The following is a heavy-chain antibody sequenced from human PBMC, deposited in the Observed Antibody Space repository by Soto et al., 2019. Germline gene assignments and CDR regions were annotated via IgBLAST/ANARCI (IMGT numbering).Heavy chain of an antibody. V-gene: IGHV3-33*01. Sequence: GGSLRLSCAASGFAFSSYGMHWVRQAPGKGLEWVAVIWYDGSNKYYADSVKGRFTISRDNSKNTLYLQMNSLRAEDTAVYYCARWDSRDAFDIWGQGTMVTVSS. CDR2: IWYDGSNK. CDR3: ARWDSRDAFDI. D-gene: IGHD3-22*01. CDR1: GFAFSSYG. J-gene: IGHJ3*02.